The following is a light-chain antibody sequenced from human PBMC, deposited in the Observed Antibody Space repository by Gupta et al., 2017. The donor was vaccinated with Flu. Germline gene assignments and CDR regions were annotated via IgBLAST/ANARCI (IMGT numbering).Light chain of an antibody. CDR1: SGSIASNY. CDR2: EDN. Sequence: NFMLPQPHSVSESPGKTVTISCTRSSGSIASNYVQWYQQRPGSSPTTVIYEDNQRPSGVPDRFSGSIDSSSNSASLTISGLKTEDEADYYCQSYDSSMGVFGGGTKLTVL. CDR3: QSYDSSMGV. V-gene: IGLV6-57*01. J-gene: IGLJ2*01.